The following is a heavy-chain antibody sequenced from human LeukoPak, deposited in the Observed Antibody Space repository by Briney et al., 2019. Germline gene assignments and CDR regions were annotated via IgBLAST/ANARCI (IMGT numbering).Heavy chain of an antibody. CDR2: IWYDGSNK. J-gene: IGHJ4*02. D-gene: IGHD1-26*01. Sequence: GSLRLSCAASGFTFSSYGMHWVRQAPGKGLEWVAVIWYDGSNKYYADSVKGRFTISRDNSKNTLYLQMNSLRAEDTAVYYCARGGGSYYYFDYWGQGTLVTVSS. V-gene: IGHV3-33*01. CDR3: ARGGGSYYYFDY. CDR1: GFTFSSYG.